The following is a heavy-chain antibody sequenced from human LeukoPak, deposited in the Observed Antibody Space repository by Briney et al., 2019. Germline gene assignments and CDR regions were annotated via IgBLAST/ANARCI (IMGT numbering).Heavy chain of an antibody. CDR1: GYTFTSYD. Sequence: ASVKVSCKASGYTFTSYDINWVRQATGQGLEWMGWMNPNSGNTGYAQKLQGRVTMTRNTSISTAYMELSSLRSEDTAVYYCAREVPGREWWRQINWFDPWGQGTLVTVSS. D-gene: IGHD2-15*01. CDR2: MNPNSGNT. J-gene: IGHJ5*02. CDR3: AREVPGREWWRQINWFDP. V-gene: IGHV1-8*01.